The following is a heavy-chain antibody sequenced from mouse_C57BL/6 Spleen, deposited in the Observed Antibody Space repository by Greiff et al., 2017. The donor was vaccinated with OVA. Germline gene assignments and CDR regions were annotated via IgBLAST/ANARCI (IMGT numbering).Heavy chain of an antibody. CDR3: AREDDYDGVYAMDY. Sequence: EVQLQESGPELVKPGASVKMSCKASGYTFTDYNMHWVQQSHGKSLEWIGYINPNNGGTSYNQKFKGKATLTVNKSSSTAYMELRSLTSEDSAVYYCAREDDYDGVYAMDYWGQGTSVTVSS. CDR2: INPNNGGT. D-gene: IGHD2-4*01. V-gene: IGHV1-22*01. J-gene: IGHJ4*01. CDR1: GYTFTDYN.